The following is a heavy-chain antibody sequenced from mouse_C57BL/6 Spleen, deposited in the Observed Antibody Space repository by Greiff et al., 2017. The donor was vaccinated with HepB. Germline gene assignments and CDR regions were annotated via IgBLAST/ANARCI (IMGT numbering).Heavy chain of an antibody. V-gene: IGHV14-2*01. CDR3: ALDSSGYRAWFAY. CDR2: IDPEDGEN. D-gene: IGHD3-2*02. J-gene: IGHJ3*01. Sequence: VQLKESGAELVKPGASVKLSCTASGFNIKDYYMHWVKQRTEQGLEWIGRIDPEDGENKYAPKFQGTATITADTSSNTAYLQLSSLTSEDTAVYYCALDSSGYRAWFAYWGQGTLVTVSA. CDR1: GFNIKDYY.